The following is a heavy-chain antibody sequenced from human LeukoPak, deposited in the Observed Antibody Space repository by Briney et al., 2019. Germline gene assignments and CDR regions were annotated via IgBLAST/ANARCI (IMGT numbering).Heavy chain of an antibody. CDR1: GFTFSNHG. J-gene: IGHJ4*02. D-gene: IGHD3-9*01. CDR3: ARVGDYDILTGYYNFDY. Sequence: GGSLRLSCAASGFTFSNHGMNWVRQAPGKGLEWVSGISPSGDITYYADSVKGRFTISRDNSKNTLYLEVISLTAEDTAVYYCARVGDYDILTGYYNFDYWGQGTLVTVSS. CDR2: ISPSGDIT. V-gene: IGHV3-23*01.